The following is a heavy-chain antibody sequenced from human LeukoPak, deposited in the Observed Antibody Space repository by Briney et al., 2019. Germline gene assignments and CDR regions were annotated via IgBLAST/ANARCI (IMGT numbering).Heavy chain of an antibody. D-gene: IGHD1-7*01. CDR3: ARDSGHYSWNYSRGRNCWGFDP. CDR2: IYYSGST. J-gene: IGHJ5*02. CDR1: GGSISSGGYY. V-gene: IGHV4-31*03. Sequence: PSETLSLTCTVSGGSISSGGYYWSWIRQHPGKGLEWIGYIYYSGSTYYNPSLKSRVTISVDTSKNQFSLKLSSVTAADTAVYYCARDSGHYSWNYSRGRNCWGFDPWGQGTLVTVSS.